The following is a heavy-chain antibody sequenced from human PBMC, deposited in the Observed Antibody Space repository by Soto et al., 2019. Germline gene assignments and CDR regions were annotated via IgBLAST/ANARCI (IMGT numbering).Heavy chain of an antibody. CDR2: TYYRSKWYN. J-gene: IGHJ6*02. V-gene: IGHV6-1*01. CDR1: GDSVSSNSAA. D-gene: IGHD2-2*01. Sequence: PSQTLSLTCAISGDSVSSNSAAWNWIRQSPSRGLEWLGRTYYRSKWYNDYAVSVKSRITINPDTSKNQFSLQLNSVTPEDTAVYYCAREGGIVVVPAAGGLYYYYGMDVWGQGTTVTVSS. CDR3: AREGGIVVVPAAGGLYYYYGMDV.